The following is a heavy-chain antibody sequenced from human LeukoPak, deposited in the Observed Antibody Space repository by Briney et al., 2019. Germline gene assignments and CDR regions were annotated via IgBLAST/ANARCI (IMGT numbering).Heavy chain of an antibody. V-gene: IGHV4-4*02. CDR2: TYHSGST. CDR1: GGSISSSNW. Sequence: SGTLSLTCAVSGGSISSSNWWSWVRQPPGKGLEWIGETYHSGSTNYNPSLKSRVTISVDTSKNQFSLKLSPVTAADTAVYYCARGRRDGSYYFDYWGQGTLVTVSS. J-gene: IGHJ4*02. CDR3: ARGRRDGSYYFDY.